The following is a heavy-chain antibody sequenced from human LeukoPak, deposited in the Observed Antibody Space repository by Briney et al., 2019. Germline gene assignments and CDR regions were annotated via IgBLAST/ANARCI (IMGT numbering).Heavy chain of an antibody. D-gene: IGHD4-17*01. CDR3: AREPLTVPPFYYYYGMDV. Sequence: SETLSLTCTVSGGSISSDSYYWSWIRQPAGKGLEWIGRIYTSGSTNYNPSLKSRVTISVDTSKNQFSLKLSSVTAADTAVYYCAREPLTVPPFYYYYGMDVWGQGTTVTVSS. J-gene: IGHJ6*02. CDR2: IYTSGST. CDR1: GGSISSDSYY. V-gene: IGHV4-61*02.